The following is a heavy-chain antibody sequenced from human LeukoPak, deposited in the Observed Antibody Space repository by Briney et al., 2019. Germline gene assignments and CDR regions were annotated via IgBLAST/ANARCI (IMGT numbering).Heavy chain of an antibody. CDR2: IFHDGTT. CDR3: VRDSSATLAFDI. J-gene: IGHJ3*02. V-gene: IGHV4-38-2*02. Sequence: SETLSLTCTVAGYAISSGYYWGWIRQTPGKGLEWIAKIFHDGTTHYNPSLRSRAAMSVDTSKNDFSLRLSSVTAADTGIYYCVRDSSATLAFDIWGQGTMVTVSS. CDR1: GYAISSGYY. D-gene: IGHD6-25*01.